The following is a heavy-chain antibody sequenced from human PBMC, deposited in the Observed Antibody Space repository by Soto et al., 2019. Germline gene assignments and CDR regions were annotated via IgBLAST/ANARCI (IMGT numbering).Heavy chain of an antibody. Sequence: PFETLSLTCAVYGGSFSGYYWSWIRQPPGKGLEWIGEINHSGSTNYNPSLKSRVTISVDTSKNQFSLKLSSVTAADTAVYYCARGPLSGVVVVAATEGSPVYFDYWGQGTLVTVSS. CDR1: GGSFSGYY. J-gene: IGHJ4*02. V-gene: IGHV4-34*01. CDR2: INHSGST. CDR3: ARGPLSGVVVVAATEGSPVYFDY. D-gene: IGHD2-15*01.